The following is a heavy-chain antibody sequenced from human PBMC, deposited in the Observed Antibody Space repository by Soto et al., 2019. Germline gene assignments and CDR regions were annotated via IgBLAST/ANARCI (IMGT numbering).Heavy chain of an antibody. CDR1: GYTFTSYY. CDR2: INPSGGST. Sequence: GASVKVSCKASGYTFTSYYMHWVRQAPGQGLEWMGIINPSGGSTSYAQKFQGRVTMTRDTSTSTVYMELSSLRSEDTAVYYCARADGSYYDIYYYYGMDVWGQGTTVTVSS. D-gene: IGHD1-26*01. CDR3: ARADGSYYDIYYYYGMDV. V-gene: IGHV1-46*01. J-gene: IGHJ6*02.